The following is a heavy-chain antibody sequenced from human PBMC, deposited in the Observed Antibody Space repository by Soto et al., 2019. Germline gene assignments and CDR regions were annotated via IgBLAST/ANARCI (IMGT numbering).Heavy chain of an antibody. CDR3: AKDPQYYYDSSGYYFNYFDY. CDR2: ISYDGSNK. V-gene: IGHV3-30*18. D-gene: IGHD3-22*01. J-gene: IGHJ4*02. CDR1: GFTFSSYG. Sequence: GGSLRLSCAASGFTFSSYGMHWVRQAPGKGLEWVAVISYDGSNKYYADSVKGRFTISRDNSKNTLYLQMNSLRAEDTAVYYCAKDPQYYYDSSGYYFNYFDYWGQGTLVTVSS.